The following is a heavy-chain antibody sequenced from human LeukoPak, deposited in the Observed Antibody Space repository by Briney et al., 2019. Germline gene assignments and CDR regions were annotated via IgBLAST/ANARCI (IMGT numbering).Heavy chain of an antibody. V-gene: IGHV3-64*01. CDR2: ITPDGDTT. D-gene: IGHD3-10*01. Sequence: GGSLRLSCAGSGFTFSNYAMHWVRQAPGKGLEYVSAITPDGDTTNYAKSVEDRFIISRDNSKNTLYLQMGSLGAEDMAVYYCAEDLPTYYYGSGAFDSWGQGTLVTVSS. CDR3: AEDLPTYYYGSGAFDS. J-gene: IGHJ4*02. CDR1: GFTFSNYA.